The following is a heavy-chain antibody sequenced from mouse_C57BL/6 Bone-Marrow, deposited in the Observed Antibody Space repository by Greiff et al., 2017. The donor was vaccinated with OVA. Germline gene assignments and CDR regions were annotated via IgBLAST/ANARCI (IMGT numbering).Heavy chain of an antibody. CDR3: ARWDLVLGYYFDY. V-gene: IGHV1-64*01. Sequence: QVQLQQPGAELVKPGASVKLSCKASGYTFTSYWLHWVKQRPGQGLEWIGMIHPNSGSTNYNEKFKSKATLTVDKSSSTAYMQRSSLTSEDFAVYYCARWDLVLGYYFDYWGQGTTLTVSS. CDR1: GYTFTSYW. J-gene: IGHJ2*01. CDR2: IHPNSGST. D-gene: IGHD4-1*01.